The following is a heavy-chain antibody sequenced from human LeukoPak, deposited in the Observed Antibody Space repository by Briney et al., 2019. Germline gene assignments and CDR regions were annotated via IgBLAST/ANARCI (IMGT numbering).Heavy chain of an antibody. Sequence: ASVKVSCKASGYTFTSYGISWVRQAPGQGLEWMGWISAYNGNTNYAQKLQGRGTMTTDTSTSTAYMELRSLRSDDTAVYYCARDTQTPRYFDWLSIDYYYYGMDVWGQGTTVTVSS. J-gene: IGHJ6*02. CDR3: ARDTQTPRYFDWLSIDYYYYGMDV. CDR1: GYTFTSYG. D-gene: IGHD3-9*01. CDR2: ISAYNGNT. V-gene: IGHV1-18*01.